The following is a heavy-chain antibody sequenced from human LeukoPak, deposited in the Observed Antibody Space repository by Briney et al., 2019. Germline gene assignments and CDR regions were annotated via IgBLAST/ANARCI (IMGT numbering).Heavy chain of an antibody. Sequence: PSETLSLTCTVSGGSISNYYWSWVRQPAGKGLEWIGRIYISGSTNYNPSLKSRVTISVDKSKNQFSLKLSSVTAADKAVYYCARFHGSGFYLDYWGQGTLVTVSS. J-gene: IGHJ4*02. CDR2: IYISGST. CDR3: ARFHGSGFYLDY. D-gene: IGHD3-10*01. CDR1: GGSISNYY. V-gene: IGHV4-4*07.